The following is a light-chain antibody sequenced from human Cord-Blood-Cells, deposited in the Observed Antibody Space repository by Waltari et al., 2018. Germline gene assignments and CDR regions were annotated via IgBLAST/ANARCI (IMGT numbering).Light chain of an antibody. CDR2: AAS. V-gene: IGKV1-39*01. CDR1: QSISSY. Sequence: DIQMTQSPSSLSASVGDSVPITCRASQSISSYLNWYQQKPGKAPKLLIYAASSLQSGVPSRFSGSGSGTDFTLTISSLQPEDFATYYCQQSYSTLPYTFGQGTKLEIK. J-gene: IGKJ2*01. CDR3: QQSYSTLPYT.